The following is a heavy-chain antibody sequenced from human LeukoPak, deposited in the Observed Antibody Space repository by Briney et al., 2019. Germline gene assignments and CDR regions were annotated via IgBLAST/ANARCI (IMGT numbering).Heavy chain of an antibody. Sequence: PGGSLRLSCAASGFTFSSYSMNWVRQAPGKGLEWVSSISSSSSYIYYADSVKGRFTISRDNAKNSLYLQMNSLRAEDTAVYYCARGWGPKYYFDYWGQGTLVTVSS. CDR1: GFTFSSYS. D-gene: IGHD7-27*01. CDR2: ISSSSSYI. V-gene: IGHV3-21*01. CDR3: ARGWGPKYYFDY. J-gene: IGHJ4*02.